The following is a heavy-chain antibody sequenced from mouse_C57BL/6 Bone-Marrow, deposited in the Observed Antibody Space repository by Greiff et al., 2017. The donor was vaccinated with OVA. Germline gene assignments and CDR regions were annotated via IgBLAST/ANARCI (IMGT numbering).Heavy chain of an antibody. V-gene: IGHV5-15*01. CDR1: GFTFSDYG. Sequence: DVMLVESGGGLVQPGGSLKLSCAASGFTFSDYGMAWVRQAPRKGPEWVAFISNLAYSIYYADTVTGRFTISRENAKNTLYLEMSSLRSEDTAMYYCARLDDHGFDYWGQGTSVTVSS. CDR2: ISNLAYSI. D-gene: IGHD2-4*01. J-gene: IGHJ4*01. CDR3: ARLDDHGFDY.